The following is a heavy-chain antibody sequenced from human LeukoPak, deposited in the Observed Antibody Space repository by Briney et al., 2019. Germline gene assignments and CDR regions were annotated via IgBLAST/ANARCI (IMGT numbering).Heavy chain of an antibody. CDR1: GSSFTSYW. Sequence: GESLKISCKGSGSSFTSYWIGWVRQMPGKGLEWMGIIYPGDSDTRYSPSFQGQVTISADKSISTAYLQWSSLKASDPAMYYCSINRIAVAGTIPYYFDYWGQGTLVTVSS. CDR2: IYPGDSDT. D-gene: IGHD6-19*01. J-gene: IGHJ4*02. V-gene: IGHV5-51*01. CDR3: SINRIAVAGTIPYYFDY.